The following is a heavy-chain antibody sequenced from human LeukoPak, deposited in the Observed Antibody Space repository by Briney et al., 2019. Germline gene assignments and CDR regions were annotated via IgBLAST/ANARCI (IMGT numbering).Heavy chain of an antibody. CDR2: INPSGGST. J-gene: IGHJ6*03. CDR3: ARGITPYYYYMDV. D-gene: IGHD3-16*01. CDR1: GGTFSSYA. Sequence: GASVKVSCKASGGTFSSYAISWVRQAPGQGLEWMGIINPSGGSTSYAQKFQGRVTMTRDMSTSTVYMELSSLRSEDTAVYYCARGITPYYYYMDVWGKGTTVTVSS. V-gene: IGHV1-46*01.